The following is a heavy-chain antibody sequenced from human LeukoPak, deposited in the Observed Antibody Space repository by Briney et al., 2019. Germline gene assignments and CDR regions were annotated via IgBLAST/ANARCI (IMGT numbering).Heavy chain of an antibody. CDR3: ARAGWLQYYYFDY. D-gene: IGHD5-24*01. V-gene: IGHV1-69*06. CDR1: GDTFSNYA. J-gene: IGHJ4*02. Sequence: SVKVSCKASGDTFSNYAISWVRQAPGQGLEWMGGIIPIFGTAKYAQKFQGRVTITADTSTSTAYKELSSLRSEDTAVYYCARAGWLQYYYFDYWGQGTLVTVAS. CDR2: IIPIFGTA.